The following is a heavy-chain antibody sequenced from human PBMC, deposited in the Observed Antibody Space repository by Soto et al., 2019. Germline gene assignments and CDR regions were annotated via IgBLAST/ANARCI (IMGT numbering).Heavy chain of an antibody. J-gene: IGHJ4*02. CDR3: ASDIGNIAARSY. D-gene: IGHD6-6*01. CDR1: GYTFTNYA. Sequence: ASVKVSCKASGYTFTNYAIHWVRQAPGQRLEWMGGVNGGNGDTKYTQKFKGRVTITRDTSASTAYMELSSLRSEDTAVYYCASDIGNIAARSYWGQGTLVTVSS. CDR2: VNGGNGDT. V-gene: IGHV1-3*01.